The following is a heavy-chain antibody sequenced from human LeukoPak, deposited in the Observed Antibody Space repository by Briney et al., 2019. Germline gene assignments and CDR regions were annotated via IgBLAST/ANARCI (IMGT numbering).Heavy chain of an antibody. CDR3: ARAYSSSWYYNWFDP. D-gene: IGHD6-13*01. J-gene: IGHJ5*02. CDR2: VYDSGTT. CDR1: GGSISSYY. Sequence: PSETLSLTCTVSGGSISSYYWSWIRQPPGKGLEWFGYVYDSGTTNYNPSLKSRVTISVDTSKNQFSLKLSSVTAADTAVYYCARAYSSSWYYNWFDPWGQGTLVTVSS. V-gene: IGHV4-59*01.